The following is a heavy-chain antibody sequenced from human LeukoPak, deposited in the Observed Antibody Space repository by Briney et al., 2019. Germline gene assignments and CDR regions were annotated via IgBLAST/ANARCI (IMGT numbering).Heavy chain of an antibody. D-gene: IGHD6-13*01. Sequence: SETLSLTCTVSGYSISSGYYWGWIRQPPGKGLEWIGYIYHSGSTYYNPSLKSRVTISVDRSKNQFSLKLSSVTAADTAVYYCARGRDSSSWFHDAFDIWGQGTMVTVSS. J-gene: IGHJ3*02. CDR2: IYHSGST. CDR1: GYSISSGYY. CDR3: ARGRDSSSWFHDAFDI. V-gene: IGHV4-38-2*02.